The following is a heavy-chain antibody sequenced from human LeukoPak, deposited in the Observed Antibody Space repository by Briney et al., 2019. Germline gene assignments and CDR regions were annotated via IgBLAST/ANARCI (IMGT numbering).Heavy chain of an antibody. CDR1: GFTFSSYA. D-gene: IGHD3-22*01. CDR3: AKDPERYYYDSSGYQPPDY. V-gene: IGHV3-30*04. Sequence: GGSLRLSCAASGFTFSSYAMHWVRQAPGKGLEWVAVISYDGSNKYYADSVKGRFTISRDNSKNTLYLQMNSLRAEDTAVYYCAKDPERYYYDSSGYQPPDYWGQGTLVTVSS. CDR2: ISYDGSNK. J-gene: IGHJ4*02.